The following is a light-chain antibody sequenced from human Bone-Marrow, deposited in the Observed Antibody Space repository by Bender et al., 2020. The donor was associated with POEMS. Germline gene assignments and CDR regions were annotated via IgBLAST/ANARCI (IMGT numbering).Light chain of an antibody. CDR1: SSDVGNSNS. Sequence: QSALSQPASVSGSPGQSIIISCTGTSSDVGNSNSVSWYQQQPGTAPRLMIFDVTNRPSGVSPRFSGSKSGNTASLTISGLQAEDEADYYCSSYTTGSNYVFGTGTKVAVL. V-gene: IGLV2-14*03. J-gene: IGLJ1*01. CDR3: SSYTTGSNYV. CDR2: DVT.